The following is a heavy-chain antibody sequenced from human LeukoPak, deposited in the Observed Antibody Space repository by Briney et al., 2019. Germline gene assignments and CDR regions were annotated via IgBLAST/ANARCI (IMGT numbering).Heavy chain of an antibody. J-gene: IGHJ4*02. CDR1: GYTFTSYG. CDR2: ISAYNGNT. Sequence: GASVKVSCKASGYTFTSYGISWVRQAPGQGLEWMGWISAYNGNTNYAQKLQGRVTMTTDTSTSTAYMELRSLRSDGTAVYYCARADHTAMVTVDFDYWGQGTLVTVSS. D-gene: IGHD5-18*01. V-gene: IGHV1-18*01. CDR3: ARADHTAMVTVDFDY.